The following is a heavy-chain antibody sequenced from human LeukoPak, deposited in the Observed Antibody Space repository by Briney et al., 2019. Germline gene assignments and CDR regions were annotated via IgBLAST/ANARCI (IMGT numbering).Heavy chain of an antibody. V-gene: IGHV3-33*06. Sequence: PGGSLRLSCAASGFTFSSYGMHWVRQAPGKGLEWVAVIWYDGSNKYYADSVKGRFTISRDNSKNTLYLQMNSLRAEDTAVYYCAKGWDSSSWLFDYWGQGTLVTVSS. CDR2: IWYDGSNK. CDR3: AKGWDSSSWLFDY. D-gene: IGHD6-13*01. J-gene: IGHJ4*02. CDR1: GFTFSSYG.